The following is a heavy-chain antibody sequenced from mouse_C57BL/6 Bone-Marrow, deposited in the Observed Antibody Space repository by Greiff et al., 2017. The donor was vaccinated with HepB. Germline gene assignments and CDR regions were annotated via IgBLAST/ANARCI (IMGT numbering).Heavy chain of an antibody. CDR2: ISGGGGNT. CDR1: GFTFSSYT. J-gene: IGHJ2*01. D-gene: IGHD3-2*02. CDR3: ARGQLRLRYFDY. V-gene: IGHV5-9*01. Sequence: DVMLVESGGGLVKPGGSLKLSCAASGFTFSSYTMSWVRQTPEKRLEWVATISGGGGNTYYPDSVKGRFTISRDNAKNTLYLQMSSLRSEDTALYYCARGQLRLRYFDYWGQGTTLTVSS.